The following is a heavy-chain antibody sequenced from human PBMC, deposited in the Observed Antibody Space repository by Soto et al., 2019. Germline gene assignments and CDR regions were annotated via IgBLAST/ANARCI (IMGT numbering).Heavy chain of an antibody. CDR1: GFTFSNYG. CDR3: AKARVRIVGANSFDY. J-gene: IGHJ4*02. V-gene: IGHV3-30*18. Sequence: GSLRLSCVGSGFTFSNYGMHWVRQPPGKGLEWVALISDDGDKRYYADSVRGRLIISRDNSKDTLYLQMNSLGPDDTAVYFCAKARVRIVGANSFDYWGQGTPVTVSS. D-gene: IGHD1-26*01. CDR2: ISDDGDKR.